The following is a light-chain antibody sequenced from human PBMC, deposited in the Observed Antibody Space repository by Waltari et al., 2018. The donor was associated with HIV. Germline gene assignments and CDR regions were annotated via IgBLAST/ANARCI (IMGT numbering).Light chain of an antibody. J-gene: IGKJ1*01. CDR2: AAS. Sequence: DIQLNQSPSYLSACVGDRVSITCLASQNINNYLNWYQEKPGKAPKLLIFAASSLQSGVPSRFSGSGSGTAFTLTINNLQPEDFASYYCQQSYSTTWTFGQGTKVEIK. CDR3: QQSYSTTWT. V-gene: IGKV1-39*01. CDR1: QNINNY.